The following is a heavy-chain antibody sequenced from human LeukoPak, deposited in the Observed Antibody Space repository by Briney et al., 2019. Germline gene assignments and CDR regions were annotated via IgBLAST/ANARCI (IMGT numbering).Heavy chain of an antibody. V-gene: IGHV3-33*01. CDR2: IWYDGSNK. Sequence: PGRSLRLSCAASGSTFSSYGMHWVRQAPGKGLEWVAVIWYDGSNKYYADSVKGRFTISRDNSKNTLYLQMNSLRAEDTAVYYCAREERVATTTINYWGQGTMVTVSS. CDR3: AREERVATTTINY. J-gene: IGHJ4*02. CDR1: GSTFSSYG. D-gene: IGHD5-12*01.